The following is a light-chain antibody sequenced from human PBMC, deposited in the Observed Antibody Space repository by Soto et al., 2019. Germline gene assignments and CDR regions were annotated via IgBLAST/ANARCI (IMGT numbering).Light chain of an antibody. CDR2: KAS. Sequence: DIQMTQSPSTLSGSVGDRVTLTCRASQTISSWLSWYQQKPGKAPKLLIYKASTLKSGVPSRFSGSGPGTEFTLTISSLQPDDFATYYCQHYNSYSEAFGQGTKVDX. V-gene: IGKV1-5*03. CDR1: QTISSW. J-gene: IGKJ1*01. CDR3: QHYNSYSEA.